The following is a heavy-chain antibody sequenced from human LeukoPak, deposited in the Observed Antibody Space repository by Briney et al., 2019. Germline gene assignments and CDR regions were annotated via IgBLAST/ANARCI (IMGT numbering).Heavy chain of an antibody. CDR3: ARDRRVGATTPVLDY. Sequence: GGSLRLSCTTSGFTFSDFYMSWVRQAPGKGLKWLSYISTSGDAISYADSVKGRFTISRDNAKNTLYLQMNSLRAEDTAVYYCARDRRVGATTPVLDYWGQGTLVTVSS. CDR1: GFTFSDFY. V-gene: IGHV3-11*04. D-gene: IGHD1-26*01. CDR2: ISTSGDAI. J-gene: IGHJ4*02.